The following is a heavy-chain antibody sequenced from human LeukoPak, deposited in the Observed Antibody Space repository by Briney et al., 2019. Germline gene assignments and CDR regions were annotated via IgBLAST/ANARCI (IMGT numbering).Heavy chain of an antibody. CDR1: GGTFSGYA. J-gene: IGHJ4*02. D-gene: IGHD1-26*01. V-gene: IGHV1-69*01. CDR2: IIPIFGTA. Sequence: ASVKVSCKASGGTFSGYAISWVRQAPGQGLEWMGGIIPIFGTANYAQKFQGRVTITADESTSTAYMELSSLRSEDTAVYYCAREEGVGEPFDYWGQGTLVTVSS. CDR3: AREEGVGEPFDY.